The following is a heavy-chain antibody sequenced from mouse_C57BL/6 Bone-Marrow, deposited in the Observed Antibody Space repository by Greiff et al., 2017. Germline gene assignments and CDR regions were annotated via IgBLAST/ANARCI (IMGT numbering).Heavy chain of an antibody. CDR1: GYTFTSYC. CDR2: IDPSDSET. Sequence: QVQLQQPGAELVRPGSSVKLSCKASGYTFTSYCMHWVKPRPIQGLEWIGNIDPSDSETHSNQKFKDKATLTVDKSSSTAYMQLSSLTSEDSAVYYCAVHYYGSSYGDWYFDVWGTGTTVTVSS. CDR3: AVHYYGSSYGDWYFDV. V-gene: IGHV1-52*01. D-gene: IGHD1-1*01. J-gene: IGHJ1*03.